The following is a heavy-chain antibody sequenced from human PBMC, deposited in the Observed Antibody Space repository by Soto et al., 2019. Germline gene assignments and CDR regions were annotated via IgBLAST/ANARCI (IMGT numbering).Heavy chain of an antibody. J-gene: IGHJ3*01. D-gene: IGHD1-26*01. CDR2: IYYSGST. Sequence: QVQLQESGPGLVKPSETLSLTCTVSNGSIINYYWSWIQQPPGKGLEWIGFIYYSGSTNYNPYLKGRVTMSVDMSRNQLTLKLTCVTSADASGYHCASRLTLASTTGDAFELWGQGTMVSGSS. V-gene: IGHV4-59*01. CDR3: ASRLTLASTTGDAFEL. CDR1: NGSIINYY.